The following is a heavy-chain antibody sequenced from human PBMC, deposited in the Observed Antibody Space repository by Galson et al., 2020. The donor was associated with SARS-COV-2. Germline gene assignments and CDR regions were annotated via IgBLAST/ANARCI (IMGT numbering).Heavy chain of an antibody. J-gene: IGHJ3*02. CDR3: ARRDYSSGWYDAFDI. Sequence: SETLSLTCAVSGYSISSGYYWGWIRQPPGKGLEWIGSIYHSGSTYYNPSLKSRVTISVDTSKNQFSLKLSSVTAADTAVYYCARRDYSSGWYDAFDIWGQGTMVTVSS. CDR2: IYHSGST. V-gene: IGHV4-38-2*01. CDR1: GYSISSGYY. D-gene: IGHD6-19*01.